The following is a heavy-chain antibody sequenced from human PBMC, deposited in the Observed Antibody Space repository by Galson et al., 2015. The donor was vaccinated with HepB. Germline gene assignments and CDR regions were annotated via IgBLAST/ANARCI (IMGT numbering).Heavy chain of an antibody. CDR3: ASGGYYYDSSASSPAALDY. CDR2: IIPILGTA. CDR1: GGTFSSYA. Sequence: SVKVSCKASGGTFSSYAITWVRQAPGQGLEWMGGIIPILGTANYAQKFQGRVTITADESMSTAYMELSSLRSEDTAVYYCASGGYYYDSSASSPAALDYWGQGTLVTVSS. J-gene: IGHJ4*02. V-gene: IGHV1-69*13. D-gene: IGHD3-22*01.